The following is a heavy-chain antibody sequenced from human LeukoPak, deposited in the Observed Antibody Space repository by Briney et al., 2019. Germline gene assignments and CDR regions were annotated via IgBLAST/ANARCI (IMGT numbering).Heavy chain of an antibody. CDR1: GFTFSSYS. CDR2: ISSGSSYI. Sequence: GGSLRLSCAASGFTFSSYSMNWVRQAPGKGLGWVSSISSGSSYIYYADSVKGRFTISRDNAKNSLYLQMNSLRAEDTAVYYCARGGLDVLLWFGESRWGQGTLVTVSS. V-gene: IGHV3-21*01. J-gene: IGHJ4*02. D-gene: IGHD3-10*01. CDR3: ARGGLDVLLWFGESR.